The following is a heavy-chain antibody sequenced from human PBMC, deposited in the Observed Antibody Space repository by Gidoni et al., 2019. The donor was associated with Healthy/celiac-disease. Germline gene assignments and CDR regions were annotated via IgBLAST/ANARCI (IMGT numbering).Heavy chain of an antibody. CDR1: GFTFSSYS. D-gene: IGHD6-19*01. CDR3: ARDVGYSSG. V-gene: IGHV3-48*04. CDR2: ISSSSSPI. J-gene: IGHJ4*02. Sequence: EVQLVESGGGLVQPGESLRLSCAASGFTFSSYSMNWVRQDPGKGLEWVSYISSSSSPIYYADSVKGRFTIHRENAKNSLYLQMNSRRAEDTAVYDCARDVGYSSGWGQGTLVTVSS.